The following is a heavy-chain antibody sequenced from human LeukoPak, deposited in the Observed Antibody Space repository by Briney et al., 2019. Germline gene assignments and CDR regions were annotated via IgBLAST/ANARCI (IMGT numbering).Heavy chain of an antibody. Sequence: GGSLRLSCAASGFTFSSYWMHWVRQAPGKGLVWVSRISNDGSSSRYADSVKGRFTISRDNAKNTVYLQMNSLRAEDTAVYYCAKDPSSGYYGETDYWGQGTLVTVSS. J-gene: IGHJ4*02. V-gene: IGHV3-74*01. CDR3: AKDPSSGYYGETDY. CDR2: ISNDGSSS. CDR1: GFTFSSYW. D-gene: IGHD3-22*01.